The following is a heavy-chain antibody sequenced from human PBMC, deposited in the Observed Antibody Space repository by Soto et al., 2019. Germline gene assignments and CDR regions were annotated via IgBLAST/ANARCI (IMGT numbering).Heavy chain of an antibody. J-gene: IGHJ6*02. CDR2: ITGSGDNT. D-gene: IGHD2-15*01. CDR1: GFTFSNYA. CDR3: AKDPPGIVVGTVVDRIDV. V-gene: IGHV3-23*01. Sequence: GGSLRLSCAVSGFTFSNYAMNWVRQAPGKGLEWVSTITGSGDNTFYAVSVKGRFFISRDNSKNTLYLQMNSLRAEDTAVYYCAKDPPGIVVGTVVDRIDVWGQGTTVTVSS.